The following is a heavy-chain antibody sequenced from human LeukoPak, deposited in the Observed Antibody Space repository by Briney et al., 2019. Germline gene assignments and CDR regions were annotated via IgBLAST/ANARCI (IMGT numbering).Heavy chain of an antibody. Sequence: ASVKVSCKASGGTFSSYAISWVRQAPGQGLEWMGGIIPIFGTANYAQKFQGRVTITADESTSTAYMELSSLRSEDTAVYYCARGPTIHYYMDVWGKGTTVTVSS. CDR3: ARGPTIHYYMDV. J-gene: IGHJ6*03. CDR2: IIPIFGTA. CDR1: GGTFSSYA. V-gene: IGHV1-69*13. D-gene: IGHD5-24*01.